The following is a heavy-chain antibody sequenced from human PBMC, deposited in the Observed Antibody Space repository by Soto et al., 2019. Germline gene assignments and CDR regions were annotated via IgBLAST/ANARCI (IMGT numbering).Heavy chain of an antibody. Sequence: QVQLVESGGGVVQPGRSLRLSCAASGFTFSSYGMHWVRQAPGKGLEWVAVIWYDGSNKYYADSVKGRFTISRDNSKNTLYLQMNSLRAEDTAVYYCARGGQVATIGGTSFDYWGQGTLVTVSS. D-gene: IGHD5-12*01. CDR2: IWYDGSNK. CDR3: ARGGQVATIGGTSFDY. J-gene: IGHJ4*02. V-gene: IGHV3-33*01. CDR1: GFTFSSYG.